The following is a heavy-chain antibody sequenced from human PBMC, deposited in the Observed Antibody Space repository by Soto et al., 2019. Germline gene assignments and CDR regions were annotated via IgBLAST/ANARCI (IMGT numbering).Heavy chain of an antibody. D-gene: IGHD1-26*01. CDR3: AKRPRALLTFDY. CDR2: ISDSGGTS. Sequence: EVQLVDSGGGLVQPGGSLRLSCAASGFIFSNYVMSWVRQAPGKGLEWVSSISDSGGTSYYADSVKGRFTISRDNSKNTLYQLMNSLRAEDTAIYYCAKRPRALLTFDYWGQGTLVTVSS. V-gene: IGHV3-23*04. CDR1: GFIFSNYV. J-gene: IGHJ4*02.